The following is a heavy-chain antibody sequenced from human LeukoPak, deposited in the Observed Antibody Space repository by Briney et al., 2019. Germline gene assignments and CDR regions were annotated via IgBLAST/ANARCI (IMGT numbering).Heavy chain of an antibody. J-gene: IGHJ3*02. CDR3: ARVEEWEGAFDI. Sequence: ASVKVSCKASGYTFTSYYMHWVRQAPGQGLEWMGIINPSGGSTSYAQKFQGRVTITADKSTSTAYMELSSLRSEDTAVYYCARVEEWEGAFDIWGQGTMVTVSS. CDR2: INPSGGST. CDR1: GYTFTSYY. V-gene: IGHV1-46*01. D-gene: IGHD1-26*01.